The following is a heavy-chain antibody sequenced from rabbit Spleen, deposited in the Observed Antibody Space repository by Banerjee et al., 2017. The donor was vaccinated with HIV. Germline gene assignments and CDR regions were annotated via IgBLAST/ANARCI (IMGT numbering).Heavy chain of an antibody. Sequence: QEQLEESGGDLVKPGASLTLTCKASGLDFSARYWICWVRQAPGKGPEWIACIDVVKSGATYYADWAKGRFPISKSSATTVTLQMTSLTVADTATYFCAMNYVNVFDPWGPGTLVTVS. D-gene: IGHD1-1*01. CDR1: GLDFSARYW. CDR2: IDVVKSGAT. V-gene: IGHV1S45*01. CDR3: AMNYVNVFDP. J-gene: IGHJ2*01.